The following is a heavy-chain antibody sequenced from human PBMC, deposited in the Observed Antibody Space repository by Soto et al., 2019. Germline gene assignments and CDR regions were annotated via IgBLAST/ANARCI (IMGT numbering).Heavy chain of an antibody. V-gene: IGHV3-21*01. J-gene: IGHJ4*02. CDR1: GFTFSSYS. CDR3: AREYDDYGDSFDY. Sequence: PGGSLRLSCAASGFTFSSYSMNWVRQAPGKGLEWVSSISSSSSYIYYADSVKGRFTISRDNAKNSLYLQMNSLRAEDTAVYYCAREYDDYGDSFDYWGQGTLVTVSS. CDR2: ISSSSSYI. D-gene: IGHD4-17*01.